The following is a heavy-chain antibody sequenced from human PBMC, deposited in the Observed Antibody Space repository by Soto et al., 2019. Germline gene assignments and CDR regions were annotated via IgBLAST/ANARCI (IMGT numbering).Heavy chain of an antibody. Sequence: SETLSLTCSVSGASISSRSYYWGWIRQTPGKGLEWIGNIDYNGVTYYNPSLKSRVTISVDTSKNQFSLKLSSVTAADTAVYYCARVGGYGMDVWGQGTTVTVSS. V-gene: IGHV4-39*07. D-gene: IGHD3-10*01. CDR3: ARVGGYGMDV. J-gene: IGHJ6*02. CDR1: GASISSRSYY. CDR2: IDYNGVT.